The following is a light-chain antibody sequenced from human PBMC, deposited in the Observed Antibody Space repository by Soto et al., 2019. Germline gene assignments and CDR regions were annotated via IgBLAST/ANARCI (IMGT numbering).Light chain of an antibody. V-gene: IGKV1-33*01. CDR3: QQYGDLPLT. Sequence: DLPMTQSPASLSASVGDRVTITCQASQDISNYLNWYQQKPGKAPELLICDASNLETGVPSRFSGSGSGTDFTFTISNLQPEDIATYYCQQYGDLPLTFGGGTKVEIK. CDR1: QDISNY. J-gene: IGKJ4*01. CDR2: DAS.